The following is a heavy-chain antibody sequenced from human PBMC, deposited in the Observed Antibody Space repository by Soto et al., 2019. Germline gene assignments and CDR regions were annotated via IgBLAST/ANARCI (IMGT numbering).Heavy chain of an antibody. CDR1: GFTFSSYN. CDR2: IGTAGDT. D-gene: IGHD3-10*01. Sequence: AGGSLRLSCAASGFTFSSYNMHWVRQATGKGLEWVSAIGTAGDTYYPGSVKGRFTISRENANSSVFLQMDNLSAEDTAVYYCARQLHFGELSLGFWGQGTLVTVSS. CDR3: ARQLHFGELSLGF. V-gene: IGHV3-13*01. J-gene: IGHJ4*02.